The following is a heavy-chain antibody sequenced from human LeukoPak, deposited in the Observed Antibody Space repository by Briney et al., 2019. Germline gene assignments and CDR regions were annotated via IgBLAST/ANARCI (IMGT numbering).Heavy chain of an antibody. Sequence: PSQTLSLTCAVSGGSISSGGYSWDWIRQPPGKGLGWIGYIYNSGSTSYNPSLKSRVSLSVDTSKNLFSLTLNSMTAADTAVYYCARGWGPAYCGGDCHRHFDYWGQGTLVTVSS. CDR2: IYNSGST. J-gene: IGHJ4*02. D-gene: IGHD2-21*02. CDR1: GGSISSGGYS. CDR3: ARGWGPAYCGGDCHRHFDY. V-gene: IGHV4-30-4*07.